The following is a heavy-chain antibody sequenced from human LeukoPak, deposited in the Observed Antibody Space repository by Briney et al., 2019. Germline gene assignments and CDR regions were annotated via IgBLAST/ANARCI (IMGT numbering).Heavy chain of an antibody. CDR3: ARVRIGQQLDKYYYYAMDV. Sequence: GASVKVSCKASGYTFTDYYMHWVRQAPGQGLEWMGWINPNSGGTNYAQKSQGRVTMTTDTTISTAYMEASRLRSADTAVYYCARVRIGQQLDKYYYYAMDVWGQGTTVTVSS. D-gene: IGHD6-13*01. CDR2: INPNSGGT. V-gene: IGHV1-2*02. CDR1: GYTFTDYY. J-gene: IGHJ6*02.